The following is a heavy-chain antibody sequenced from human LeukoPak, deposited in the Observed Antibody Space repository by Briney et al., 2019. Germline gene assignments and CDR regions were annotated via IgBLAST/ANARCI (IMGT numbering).Heavy chain of an antibody. Sequence: GASVKVSCKASGYTFTSYGISWVRQAPGQGLEWMGWISAYNGNTNYAQKLQGRVTMTTDTSTSTAYMELSSLRSEDTAVYYCARAQLWFGELFPLDYWGQGTLVTVSS. D-gene: IGHD3-10*01. CDR3: ARAQLWFGELFPLDY. CDR2: ISAYNGNT. V-gene: IGHV1-18*01. J-gene: IGHJ4*02. CDR1: GYTFTSYG.